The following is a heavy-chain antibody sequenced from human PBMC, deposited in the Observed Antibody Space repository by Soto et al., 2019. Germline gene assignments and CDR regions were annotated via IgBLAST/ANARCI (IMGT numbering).Heavy chain of an antibody. J-gene: IGHJ5*02. Sequence: GGSLRLSCAASGFTFSSYGMHWVRQAPGKGLEWVAVISYDGSNKYYADSVKGRFTISRDNSKNTLYLQMNSLRAEDTAVYYCAKDLVPGIAVATQTGGNWFDPWGQGTLVTVS. CDR1: GFTFSSYG. V-gene: IGHV3-30*18. CDR3: AKDLVPGIAVATQTGGNWFDP. CDR2: ISYDGSNK. D-gene: IGHD6-19*01.